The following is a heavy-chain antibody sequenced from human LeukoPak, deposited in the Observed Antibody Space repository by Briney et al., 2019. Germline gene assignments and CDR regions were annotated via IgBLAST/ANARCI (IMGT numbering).Heavy chain of an antibody. Sequence: GASVKVSCKASGGTFSSYAISWVRQAPGQGLEWMGGILPIFGTANYAQKFQGRVTITADESTSTAYMELSSLRSEDTAVYYCATPLLSGYSNNVYYFDYWGQGTLVTVSS. V-gene: IGHV1-69*13. CDR3: ATPLLSGYSNNVYYFDY. J-gene: IGHJ4*02. D-gene: IGHD4-11*01. CDR2: ILPIFGTA. CDR1: GGTFSSYA.